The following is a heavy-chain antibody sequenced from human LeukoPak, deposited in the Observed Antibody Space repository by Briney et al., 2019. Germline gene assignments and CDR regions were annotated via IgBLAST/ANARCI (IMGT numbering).Heavy chain of an antibody. V-gene: IGHV4-39*02. D-gene: IGHD3-10*01. Sequence: PSETLSLTCTVSGGSISGSNYYWGWIRQPPGKGLEWIGSIYYTETTYYGPSLKSRVAISVDTSKNQFSLKLNSVTAADTAVYYCARDLSGSFDYWGQGTLVTVSS. CDR2: IYYTETT. J-gene: IGHJ4*02. CDR3: ARDLSGSFDY. CDR1: GGSISGSNYY.